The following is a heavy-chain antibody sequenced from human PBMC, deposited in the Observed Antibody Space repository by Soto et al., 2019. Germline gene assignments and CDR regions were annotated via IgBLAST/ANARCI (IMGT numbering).Heavy chain of an antibody. V-gene: IGHV4-59*01. CDR1: AVPIRSYY. CDR3: ARAGAVAGSTLYYYYGMDV. D-gene: IGHD6-19*01. CDR2: IYYSGST. Sequence: SETLSLPCTVSAVPIRSYYLLLLRQPQGKGLEWIGYIYYSGSTNYNPSLKSRVTISVDTSKNQFSLKLSSVTAADTAVYYCARAGAVAGSTLYYYYGMDVWGQGTTVTVSS. J-gene: IGHJ6*02.